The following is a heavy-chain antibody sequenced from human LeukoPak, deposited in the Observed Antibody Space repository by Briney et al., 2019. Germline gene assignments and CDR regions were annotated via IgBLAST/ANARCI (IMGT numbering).Heavy chain of an antibody. CDR2: INSDGTRT. V-gene: IGHV3-74*01. J-gene: IGHJ3*02. CDR3: VKTYYYDISAYYYGNPFDI. CDR1: GFTFSSFC. D-gene: IGHD3-22*01. Sequence: GGSLRLSCAASGFTFSSFCMHWVRQAPGKGLVWVSRINSDGTRTNYADSVKGRFTISKDNARSTLYRQMDSLRAEDTAVYYCVKTYYYDISAYYYGNPFDIWGQGTMVTVSS.